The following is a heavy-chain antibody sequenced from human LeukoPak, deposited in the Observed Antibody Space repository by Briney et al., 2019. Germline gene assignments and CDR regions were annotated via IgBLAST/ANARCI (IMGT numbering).Heavy chain of an antibody. CDR3: ARRIAVAGTPPFDP. V-gene: IGHV4-34*01. CDR1: GGSFSGYY. CDR2: INHSGST. Sequence: SETLSLTCAVYGGSFSGYYWTWIRQPPGKGLEWIGEINHSGSTNYNPSLKSRVTISVDTSNNQFSLKLSSVTAADTAVFYCARRIAVAGTPPFDPWGQGTLVTVSS. D-gene: IGHD6-13*01. J-gene: IGHJ5*02.